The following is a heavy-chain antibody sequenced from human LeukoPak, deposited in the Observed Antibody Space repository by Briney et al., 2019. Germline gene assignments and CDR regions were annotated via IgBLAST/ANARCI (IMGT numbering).Heavy chain of an antibody. CDR3: AVVPAAMYAFDI. J-gene: IGHJ3*02. D-gene: IGHD2-2*01. Sequence: GGSLRLSCAASGFTFSSYAMHWVRQAPGKGLEWVAVISYDGSNKYYADTVKGRFTISRDNSKNTLYLQMNSLRAEDTAVYYCAVVPAAMYAFDIWGQGTMVTVSS. CDR1: GFTFSSYA. CDR2: ISYDGSNK. V-gene: IGHV3-30*04.